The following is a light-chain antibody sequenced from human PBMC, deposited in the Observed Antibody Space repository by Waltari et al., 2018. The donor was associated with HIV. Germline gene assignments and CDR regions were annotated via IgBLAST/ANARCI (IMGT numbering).Light chain of an antibody. CDR1: SRDVGDSTF. CDR3: CSYADDYTWV. V-gene: IGLV2-11*01. Sequence: QSALTQPRSVSGSPGQSVTIPCPGTSRDVGDSTFVSWYQQHPGKAPKLMIFDVNKRPSGVPDRFSGSKSGNTASLTISGLQAEDEADYYCCSYADDYTWVFGGGTKLTVL. CDR2: DVN. J-gene: IGLJ3*02.